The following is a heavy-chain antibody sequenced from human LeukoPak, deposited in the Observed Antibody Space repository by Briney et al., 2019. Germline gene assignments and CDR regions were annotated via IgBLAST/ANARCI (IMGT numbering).Heavy chain of an antibody. CDR1: GFTFSSYG. V-gene: IGHV3-30*18. CDR3: AKRRYSSSSWDYFDY. Sequence: GRSLRLSCAASGFTFSSYGMHWVRQAPGKGLEWVAVISYDGSNIYYADSVKGRFTISRDNSKNTLYLQMNSLRAEDTAVYYCAKRRYSSSSWDYFDYWGQGTLVTVSS. CDR2: ISYDGSNI. D-gene: IGHD6-6*01. J-gene: IGHJ4*02.